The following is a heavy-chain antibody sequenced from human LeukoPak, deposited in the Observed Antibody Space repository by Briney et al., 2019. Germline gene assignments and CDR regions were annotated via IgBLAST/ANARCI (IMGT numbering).Heavy chain of an antibody. J-gene: IGHJ4*02. D-gene: IGHD3-3*01. Sequence: GGSLRLSCAASGFTFSSYAMHWVRQAPGKGLEWVAVISYDGSNKYYADSVKGRFTISRDNSKNTLYLQMNSLRAEDTAVYYCARAHNYDFWSGSGYWGQGTLVTVSS. CDR2: ISYDGSNK. CDR3: ARAHNYDFWSGSGY. CDR1: GFTFSSYA. V-gene: IGHV3-30-3*01.